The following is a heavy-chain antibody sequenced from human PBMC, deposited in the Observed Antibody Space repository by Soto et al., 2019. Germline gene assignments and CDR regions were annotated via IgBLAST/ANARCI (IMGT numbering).Heavy chain of an antibody. CDR2: IIPIFGTA. Sequence: SVKVSCKASGGTFSSYAISWVRQAPGQGLEWMGGIIPIFGTANYAQKFQGRVTITADKSTSTAYMELSSLRSEDTAVYYCARGCHVDYYDSSGYYCDWFDPWGQGTLVTVS. D-gene: IGHD3-22*01. CDR3: ARGCHVDYYDSSGYYCDWFDP. CDR1: GGTFSSYA. V-gene: IGHV1-69*06. J-gene: IGHJ5*02.